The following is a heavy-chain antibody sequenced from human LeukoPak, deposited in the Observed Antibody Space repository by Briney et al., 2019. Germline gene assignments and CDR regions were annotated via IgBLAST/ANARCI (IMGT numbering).Heavy chain of an antibody. Sequence: PGGSLRLSCAASGFTFSSYAMHWVRQAPGKGLEWVAVISYDGSNKYYADSVKGRFTISRDNSKNTLYLQMNSLRAEDTAVYYCAREWGDSSGYTDYFDYWGQGTLVTVSS. CDR2: ISYDGSNK. V-gene: IGHV3-30-3*01. D-gene: IGHD3-22*01. CDR3: AREWGDSSGYTDYFDY. J-gene: IGHJ4*02. CDR1: GFTFSSYA.